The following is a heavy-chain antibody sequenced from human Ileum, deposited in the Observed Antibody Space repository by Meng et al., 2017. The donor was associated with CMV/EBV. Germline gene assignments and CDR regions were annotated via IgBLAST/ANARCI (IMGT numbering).Heavy chain of an antibody. Sequence: SVSSGSYDWSWIRQPPGKGLEWIGYIYYSGSTNYNPSLKSRVTISVDTSKNQFSLKLSSVTAADTAVYYCARAIVVVPAAIRFWFDPWGQGTLVTVSS. V-gene: IGHV4-61*01. CDR3: ARAIVVVPAAIRFWFDP. D-gene: IGHD2-2*02. J-gene: IGHJ5*02. CDR1: SVSSGSYD. CDR2: IYYSGST.